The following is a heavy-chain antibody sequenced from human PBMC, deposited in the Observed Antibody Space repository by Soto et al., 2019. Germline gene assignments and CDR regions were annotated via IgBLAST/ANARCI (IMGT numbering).Heavy chain of an antibody. CDR3: ARDPAFIVVVPAASNYDY. J-gene: IGHJ4*02. D-gene: IGHD2-2*01. Sequence: GGSLRLSCAASGFTFSSFAMSWVRQAPGKGLEWVSYISSSGSTIYYADSVKGRFTISRDNAKNSLYLQMNSLRAEDTAVYYCARDPAFIVVVPAASNYDYWGQGTLVTVSS. V-gene: IGHV3-48*04. CDR2: ISSSGSTI. CDR1: GFTFSSFA.